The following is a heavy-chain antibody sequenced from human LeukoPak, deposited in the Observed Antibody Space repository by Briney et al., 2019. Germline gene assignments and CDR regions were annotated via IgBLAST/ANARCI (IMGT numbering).Heavy chain of an antibody. CDR3: AREGIAARTLDY. D-gene: IGHD6-6*01. CDR1: GYTFTSYD. Sequence: ASVKVSCKASGYTFTSYDINWVRQATGQGLEWMGWMNPNSGNTGYAQKFQGRVTMTRNTSISTAYMELSSLRSEDTAVYCCAREGIAARTLDYWGQGTLVTVSS. V-gene: IGHV1-8*01. CDR2: MNPNSGNT. J-gene: IGHJ4*02.